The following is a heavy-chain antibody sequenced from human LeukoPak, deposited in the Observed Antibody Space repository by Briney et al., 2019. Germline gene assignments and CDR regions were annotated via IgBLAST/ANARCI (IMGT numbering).Heavy chain of an antibody. D-gene: IGHD1-1*01. CDR3: VKEAGEYNWNDAYYFDY. CDR1: GFTFSSYG. Sequence: GGSLRLSCAASGFTFSSYGMHWVRQAPGKGLEWVAFIRYDGSNKYYADSVKGRFTISRDNSKSTLYLQMNSLRAEDTAVYYCVKEAGEYNWNDAYYFDYWGQGTLVTVSS. CDR2: IRYDGSNK. J-gene: IGHJ4*02. V-gene: IGHV3-30*02.